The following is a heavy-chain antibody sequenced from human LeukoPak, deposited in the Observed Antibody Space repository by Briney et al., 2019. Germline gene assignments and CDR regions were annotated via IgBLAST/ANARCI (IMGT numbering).Heavy chain of an antibody. V-gene: IGHV1-2*02. Sequence: ASVKVSCKASGYTFTGYYMHWVRQAPGQGLEWMGWINPNSGGTNYAQKFQGRVTMTRDTSISTAYMELSRLRSDDTAVYYCARDPNRYAAAYAFEYWGQGTLVTVSS. CDR1: GYTFTGYY. J-gene: IGHJ4*02. D-gene: IGHD6-13*01. CDR3: ARDPNRYAAAYAFEY. CDR2: INPNSGGT.